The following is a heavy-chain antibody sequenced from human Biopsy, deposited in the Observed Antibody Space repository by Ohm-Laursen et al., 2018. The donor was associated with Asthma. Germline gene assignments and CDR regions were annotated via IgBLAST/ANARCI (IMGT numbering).Heavy chain of an antibody. J-gene: IGHJ4*02. CDR1: GFTFDDYT. CDR2: IYSGGTS. V-gene: IGHV3-53*01. Sequence: LSLTCAAFGFTFDDYTMHWVRQGPGKGLEWVSVIYSGGTSDTADSVRGRFTISRDFYKNTLYLQMDSLRAEDTAVYYCARGDSSGWSHYYFDYWGQGTLVTVST. D-gene: IGHD6-19*01. CDR3: ARGDSSGWSHYYFDY.